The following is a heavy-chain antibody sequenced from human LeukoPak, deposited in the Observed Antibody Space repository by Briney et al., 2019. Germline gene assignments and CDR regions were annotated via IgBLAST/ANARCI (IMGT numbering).Heavy chain of an antibody. D-gene: IGHD2-2*01. Sequence: PGGSLRLSCAASGFTVSNNYMSWVRQAPAKGLEWVSVIYSGGSTYYADSVKGRFTISRDNSKNTLYLQMNSLRAEDTAVYYCAKGGYCSSTSCYVGWFDPWVQGTLVTVSS. CDR1: GFTVSNNY. V-gene: IGHV3-53*01. CDR2: IYSGGST. CDR3: AKGGYCSSTSCYVGWFDP. J-gene: IGHJ5*02.